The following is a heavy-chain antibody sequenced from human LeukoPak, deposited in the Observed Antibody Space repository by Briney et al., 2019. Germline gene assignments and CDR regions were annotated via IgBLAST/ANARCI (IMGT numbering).Heavy chain of an antibody. V-gene: IGHV3-74*01. CDR2: INSDGTTT. CDR3: ARDEYGDYVFDY. Sequence: GGSLRLSCVGSGFTFGNYWMHWVRQAPGKGLVWVSRINSDGTTTSNADFVQGRFTISRDNAKNTLTLQMNSLTGEDTGVYYCARDEYGDYVFDYWGQGSLVSVSS. D-gene: IGHD4-17*01. J-gene: IGHJ4*02. CDR1: GFTFGNYW.